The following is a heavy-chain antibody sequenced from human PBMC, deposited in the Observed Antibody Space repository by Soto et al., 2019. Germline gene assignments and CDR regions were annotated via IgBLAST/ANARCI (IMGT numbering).Heavy chain of an antibody. CDR1: GFTFSSYW. J-gene: IGHJ4*02. CDR2: IKQDGSEK. D-gene: IGHD2-21*01. V-gene: IGHV3-7*05. Sequence: HPGGSLRLSCAASGFTFSSYWMSWVRQAPGKGLEWVANIKQDGSEKYYVDSVKGRFTISRDNAKNSLYLQMNSLRAEDTAVYYCARSYARVAPIGSYWGQGTLVTVSS. CDR3: ARSYARVAPIGSY.